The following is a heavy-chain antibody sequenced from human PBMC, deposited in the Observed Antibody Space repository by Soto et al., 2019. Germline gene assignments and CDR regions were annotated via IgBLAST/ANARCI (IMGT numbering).Heavy chain of an antibody. V-gene: IGHV1-18*04. CDR2: INTYNGNT. CDR1: GYIFITYA. D-gene: IGHD4-4*01. J-gene: IGHJ3*02. CDR3: ARVTGTTQGRAFDI. Sequence: QVQLVQSGAEMKNPGASVTVSCETSGYIFITYAITWVRQAPGQGREWMGWINTYNGNTDYAQKFQGRVTMTTDTSESTAYMELRSLRHDDTAVYYGARVTGTTQGRAFDIWGQGTMVTVSS.